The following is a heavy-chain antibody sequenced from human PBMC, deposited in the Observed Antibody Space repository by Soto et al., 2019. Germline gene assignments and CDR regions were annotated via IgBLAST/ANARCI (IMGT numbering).Heavy chain of an antibody. CDR3: AKGYSSGWHYYYYCMDV. Sequence: GGSLRLSCAASGFTFSSYAMSWVRQAPGKGLEWVSAISGSGGSTYYADSVKGRFTISRDNSKNTLYLQMNSLRAEDTAVYYCAKGYSSGWHYYYYCMDVWGQGTTVTVSS. J-gene: IGHJ6*02. CDR2: ISGSGGST. D-gene: IGHD6-19*01. V-gene: IGHV3-23*01. CDR1: GFTFSSYA.